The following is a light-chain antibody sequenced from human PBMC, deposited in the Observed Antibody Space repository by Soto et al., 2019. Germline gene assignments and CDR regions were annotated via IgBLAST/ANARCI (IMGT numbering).Light chain of an antibody. Sequence: DLQMTQSPSSLSASVGDRVTITCRASQSISSYLNWYQQKPGKAPKLLIYAASSLQSGVPSRFSGSGSETDFTLTINSLQPEDFATYYCQQSYSTPPLTFGGGTKVEIK. CDR2: AAS. CDR3: QQSYSTPPLT. CDR1: QSISSY. J-gene: IGKJ4*01. V-gene: IGKV1-39*01.